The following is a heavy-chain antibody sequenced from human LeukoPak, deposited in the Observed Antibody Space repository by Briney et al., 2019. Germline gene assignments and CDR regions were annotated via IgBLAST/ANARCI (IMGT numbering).Heavy chain of an antibody. J-gene: IGHJ3*02. Sequence: SETLSLTCAVSGGSISSGGYSWSWIRQPPGKGLEWIGYSYHSGSTYYNPSLKSRVTISVDRSKNQFSLKLSSVPAADTAVYYCARLMTTVTTPPPVWAFDIWGQGTMVTVSS. D-gene: IGHD4-17*01. CDR2: SYHSGST. CDR3: ARLMTTVTTPPPVWAFDI. CDR1: GGSISSGGYS. V-gene: IGHV4-30-2*01.